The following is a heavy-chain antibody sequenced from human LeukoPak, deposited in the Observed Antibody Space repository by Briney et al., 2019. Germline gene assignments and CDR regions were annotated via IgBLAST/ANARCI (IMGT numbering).Heavy chain of an antibody. CDR1: GGSFSGYY. D-gene: IGHD6-6*01. V-gene: IGHV4-59*01. Sequence: RSSETLSLTCAVYGGSFSGYYWSWIRQPPGKGLEWIGYLFYSGSTNYNPSLKSRVTISVDTSKNQFSLNLSSVTAADTAVYYCARGYSRSSYMDVWGKGTTVTVSS. CDR3: ARGYSRSSYMDV. CDR2: LFYSGST. J-gene: IGHJ6*03.